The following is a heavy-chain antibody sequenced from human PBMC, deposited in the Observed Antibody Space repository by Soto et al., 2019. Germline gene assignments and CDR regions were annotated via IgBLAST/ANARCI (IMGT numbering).Heavy chain of an antibody. J-gene: IGHJ6*02. V-gene: IGHV1-3*01. Sequence: GASVKVSCKASGYTFTSYAMHWVRQAPGQRLEWMGWINAGNGNTKYSQKFQGRVTITRDTSASTAYMELSSLRSEDTAVYYCARDAAGTGSPYYYYYYGMDVWGQGTTVTVSS. CDR2: INAGNGNT. D-gene: IGHD6-25*01. CDR3: ARDAAGTGSPYYYYYYGMDV. CDR1: GYTFTSYA.